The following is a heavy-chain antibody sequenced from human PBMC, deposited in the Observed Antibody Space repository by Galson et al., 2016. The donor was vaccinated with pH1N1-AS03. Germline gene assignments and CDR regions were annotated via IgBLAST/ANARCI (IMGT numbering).Heavy chain of an antibody. Sequence: SLRLSCAASGFTISNFGMLWVRQAPGQGLEWVAIISFDGTNKYYADSVKGRFSISRDHSKNTLFLQMSALRAEDTAVYYCANDFNYDFWSGYSFYWGQGAL. CDR1: GFTISNFG. V-gene: IGHV3-30*18. CDR2: ISFDGTNK. D-gene: IGHD3/OR15-3a*01. J-gene: IGHJ4*02. CDR3: ANDFNYDFWSGYSFY.